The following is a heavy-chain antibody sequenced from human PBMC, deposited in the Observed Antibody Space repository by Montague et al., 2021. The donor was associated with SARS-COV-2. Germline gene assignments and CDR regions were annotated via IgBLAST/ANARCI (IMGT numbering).Heavy chain of an antibody. J-gene: IGHJ6*02. V-gene: IGHV3-20*04. CDR1: GFKFDDSG. Sequence: SLRLSCAASGFKFDDSGMTWVRQAPGKGLEWVCDINWSADETTYADSVKGRFTTSRDNAKNSLFLQMNSLRAEDTALYYCARYYGGSFYGLDVWGQGTTVIVSS. CDR2: INWSADET. D-gene: IGHD3-3*01. CDR3: ARYYGGSFYGLDV.